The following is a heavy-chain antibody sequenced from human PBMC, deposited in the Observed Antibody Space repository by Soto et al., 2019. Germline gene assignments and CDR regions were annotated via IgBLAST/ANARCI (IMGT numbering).Heavy chain of an antibody. CDR3: AKDIRGVWDGMDA. Sequence: GGSLRLSCAASGFTFSSYGMHWVRQAPGKGLEWVAVISYDGSNKYYADSVKGRFTISRDNSKNTLYLQMNSLRAEDTAVYYCAKDIRGVWDGMDAWGQGTTVTV. CDR1: GFTFSSYG. J-gene: IGHJ6*02. D-gene: IGHD3-10*01. V-gene: IGHV3-30*18. CDR2: ISYDGSNK.